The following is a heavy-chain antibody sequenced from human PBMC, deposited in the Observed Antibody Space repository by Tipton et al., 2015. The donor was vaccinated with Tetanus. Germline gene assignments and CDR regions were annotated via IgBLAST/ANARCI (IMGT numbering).Heavy chain of an antibody. CDR3: ARSADNWFDP. Sequence: TLSLTCTVSGGSLSSGTFYWDWIRQRPGKGLEWIGNVYYNGNSLQNPSLKGRVTLSLDKSKNQFYLNLRSVTAADTGIYYCARSADNWFDPWGQGILVTVSS. CDR1: GGSLSSGTFY. J-gene: IGHJ5*02. V-gene: IGHV4-39*01. CDR2: VYYNGNS.